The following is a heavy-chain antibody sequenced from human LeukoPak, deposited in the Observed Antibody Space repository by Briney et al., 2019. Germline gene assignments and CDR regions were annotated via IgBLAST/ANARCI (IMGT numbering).Heavy chain of an antibody. CDR3: ARDSDSSGWLDYYMDV. CDR2: ISSSSSTI. D-gene: IGHD6-19*01. V-gene: IGHV3-48*01. Sequence: GALRLSCAASGFTFSSYSMNWVRQAPGKGLEWVSYISSSSSTIYYADSVKGRFTISRDNAKNSLYLQMNSLRAEDTAVYYCARDSDSSGWLDYYMDVWGKGTTVTISS. J-gene: IGHJ6*03. CDR1: GFTFSSYS.